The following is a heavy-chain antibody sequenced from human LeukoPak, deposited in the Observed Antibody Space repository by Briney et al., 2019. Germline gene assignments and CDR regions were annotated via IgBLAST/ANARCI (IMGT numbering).Heavy chain of an antibody. Sequence: GGTLRLPCATSGFTFRSYPMSWVSQAPGKALEWVSAISGSGGSTYYADSVKGRFTISRHNSKNTLYLEMNSLRAEDTAVYYCAKNVAGPFDYWGERDLWTVSS. CDR3: AKNVAGPFDY. CDR2: ISGSGGST. V-gene: IGHV3-23*01. D-gene: IGHD6-19*01. CDR1: GFTFRSYP. J-gene: IGHJ4*02.